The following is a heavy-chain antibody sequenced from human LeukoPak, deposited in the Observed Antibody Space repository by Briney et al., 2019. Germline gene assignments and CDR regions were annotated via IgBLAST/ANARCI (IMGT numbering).Heavy chain of an antibody. V-gene: IGHV1-8*01. J-gene: IGHJ5*02. CDR2: MDPNSGKT. CDR1: GYTFTSYD. D-gene: IGHD2-15*01. CDR3: ARYAVVGAMNWFDP. Sequence: ASVKVSCKASGYTFTSYDSNWVRQATGQGLEWVGWMDPNSGKTGYAQKFQGRVTMTRDTSISTAYMELSSLRSDDTAIYYCARYAVVGAMNWFDPWGQGTLVTVSS.